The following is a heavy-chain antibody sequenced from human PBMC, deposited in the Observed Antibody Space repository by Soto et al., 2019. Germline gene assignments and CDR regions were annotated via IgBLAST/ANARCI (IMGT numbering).Heavy chain of an antibody. CDR1: GGTFSTFA. Sequence: QVHLVQSGAEVKKPGSSVRVSCKASGGTFSTFAISWVRQAPGQGLQWMGGIIPIFDTPNYAQNFQGRVTITADESTSTAYLELSGLRSEDTAVYYCASGDYGDYRAYFSYGLDVWGQGTPVTVPS. V-gene: IGHV1-69*01. CDR3: ASGDYGDYRAYFSYGLDV. D-gene: IGHD4-17*01. J-gene: IGHJ6*02. CDR2: IIPIFDTP.